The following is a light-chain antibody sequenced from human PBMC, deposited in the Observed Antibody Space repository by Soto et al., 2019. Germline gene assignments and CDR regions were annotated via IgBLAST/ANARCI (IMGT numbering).Light chain of an antibody. CDR3: SSYTSTSTYV. CDR2: EVI. V-gene: IGLV2-14*01. Sequence: QTPRAQPAYVSGSPGQSITISCTGTSSDVGGYHYVSWYQQHPGKAPKLMVYEVINRPSGVSNRFSASKSGNTASLTISGLQAEDEADYYCSSYTSTSTYVFGTGTKVTVL. CDR1: SSDVGGYHY. J-gene: IGLJ1*01.